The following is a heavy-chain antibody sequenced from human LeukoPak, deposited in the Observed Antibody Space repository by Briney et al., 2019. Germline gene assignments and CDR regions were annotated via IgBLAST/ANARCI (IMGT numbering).Heavy chain of an antibody. D-gene: IGHD5/OR15-5a*01. J-gene: IGHJ4*02. CDR3: AKVWGSTSPIDY. V-gene: IGHV3-53*01. CDR2: IYAGGNT. CDR1: GFSVGTNY. Sequence: GGSLRLSCAASGFSVGTNYMTWVRQAPGKGLEWVSMIYAGGNTYYRDSVKGRFTISRDNSKNTLYLQMNSLRAEDTAVYYCAKVWGSTSPIDYWGQGTLVTVSS.